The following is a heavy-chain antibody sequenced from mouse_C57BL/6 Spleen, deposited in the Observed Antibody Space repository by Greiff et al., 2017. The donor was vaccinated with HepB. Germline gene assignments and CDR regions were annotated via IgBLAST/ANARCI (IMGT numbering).Heavy chain of an antibody. CDR2: IRSKSNNYAT. J-gene: IGHJ2*01. CDR1: GFSFNTYA. Sequence: EVQLVESGGGLVQPKGSLKLSCAASGFSFNTYAMNWVRQAPGKGLEWVARIRSKSNNYATYYADSVKDRFTISRDDSESMLYLQMNNLKTEDTAMYYCVRQGIYYYGPFDYWGQGTTLTVSS. CDR3: VRQGIYYYGPFDY. D-gene: IGHD1-1*01. V-gene: IGHV10-1*01.